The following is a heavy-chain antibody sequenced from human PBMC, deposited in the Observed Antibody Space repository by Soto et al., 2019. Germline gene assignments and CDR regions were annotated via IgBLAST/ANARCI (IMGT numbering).Heavy chain of an antibody. CDR1: GFRFEVYG. CDR2: ISWNSRNI. D-gene: IGHD3-10*01. V-gene: IGHV3-9*01. J-gene: IGHJ6*02. CDR3: AKDISRYQLVLITEGMDV. Sequence: EVQLVESGGGLVQPGRSQRLSCAASGFRFEVYGMHWVRQAPGKGLEWVSSISWNSRNIAYADSVKGRFTISRDNAKNSLYLHMNSLRPEDTALYYCAKDISRYQLVLITEGMDVWGQGTTVTVSS.